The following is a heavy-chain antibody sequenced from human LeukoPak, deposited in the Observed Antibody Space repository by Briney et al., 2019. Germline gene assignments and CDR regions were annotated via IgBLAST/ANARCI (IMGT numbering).Heavy chain of an antibody. CDR2: IIPIFGTA. Sequence: SVKVSCKASGGTFSSYAISWVRQAPGQGLEWMGGIIPIFGTANYAQKFQGRVTITADESTSTAYMELSSLRSEDTAVYYCARVTARLRSLSYFDYWGQGTLVTVSS. D-gene: IGHD3-3*01. CDR1: GGTFSSYA. J-gene: IGHJ4*02. CDR3: ARVTARLRSLSYFDY. V-gene: IGHV1-69*13.